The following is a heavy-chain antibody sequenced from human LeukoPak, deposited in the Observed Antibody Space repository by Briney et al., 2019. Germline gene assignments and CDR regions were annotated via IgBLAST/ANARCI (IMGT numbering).Heavy chain of an antibody. CDR3: ARDKEWLLDNWFDP. Sequence: PSETLSLTCAVYGGSFSGYYWSWIRQPAGKGLEWIGRIYTSGSTNYNPSLKSRVTISVDTSKNQFSLKLSSVTAADTAVYYCARDKEWLLDNWFDPWGQGTLVTVSP. V-gene: IGHV4-4*07. CDR2: IYTSGST. J-gene: IGHJ5*02. D-gene: IGHD3-3*01. CDR1: GGSFSGYY.